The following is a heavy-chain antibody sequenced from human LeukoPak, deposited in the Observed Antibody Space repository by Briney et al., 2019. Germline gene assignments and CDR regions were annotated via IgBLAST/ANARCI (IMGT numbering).Heavy chain of an antibody. J-gene: IGHJ3*02. CDR3: ARDPSSWYSRTERAFDI. Sequence: PGRSLRLSCAASGFTFSSYGMHWVRQAPGKGLEWVAVIWYDGSNKYYADSVKGRFTISRDNSKNTLYLQMNSLRAEDTAVYYCARDPSSWYSRTERAFDIWGQGTMVTVSS. D-gene: IGHD6-13*01. V-gene: IGHV3-33*01. CDR1: GFTFSSYG. CDR2: IWYDGSNK.